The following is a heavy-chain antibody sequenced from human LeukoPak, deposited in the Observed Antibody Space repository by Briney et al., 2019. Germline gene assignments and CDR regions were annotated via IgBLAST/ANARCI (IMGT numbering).Heavy chain of an antibody. Sequence: GASVKVSCKASVYTFTSYDINWVRQATGQGLEWMGGMNPNSGNTGYAQKFQGRVTMTRNTSISTAYMELSSLRSEDTAVYYCARYCSSTSCNADDWGQGPLVTVSS. CDR1: VYTFTSYD. D-gene: IGHD2-2*01. V-gene: IGHV1-8*01. J-gene: IGHJ4*02. CDR2: MNPNSGNT. CDR3: ARYCSSTSCNADD.